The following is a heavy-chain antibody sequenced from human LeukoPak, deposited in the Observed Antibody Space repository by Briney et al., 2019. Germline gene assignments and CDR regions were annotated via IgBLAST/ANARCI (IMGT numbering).Heavy chain of an antibody. V-gene: IGHV3-30*02. J-gene: IGHJ4*02. Sequence: PGGSLRLSCAASGFTFNNFGMHWVRQAPGKGLEWVTFIQYNGNNKYYADSVKGRFTISRDNSKNTLYLQMNSLRAEDTAVYYCAKDNRDYYIDYWGQGTLVTVSS. CDR1: GFTFNNFG. CDR3: AKDNRDYYIDY. D-gene: IGHD3-10*01. CDR2: IQYNGNNK.